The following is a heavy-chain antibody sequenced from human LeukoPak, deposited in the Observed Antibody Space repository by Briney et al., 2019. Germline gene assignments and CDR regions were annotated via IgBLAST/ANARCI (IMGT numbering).Heavy chain of an antibody. J-gene: IGHJ5*02. CDR1: GIVFSNTA. D-gene: IGHD6-19*01. V-gene: IGHV3-23*01. CDR2: ISGGGERT. CDR3: GKDGGQYSSGPEFDP. Sequence: GXXLRLSYAASGIVFSNTAMNWARQSPGRGLEWVSAISGGGERTFYADSVKGRFTISRDNSKNMVYLQMNSLRADDTAIYYCGKDGGQYSSGPEFDPRGQGALVTVSS.